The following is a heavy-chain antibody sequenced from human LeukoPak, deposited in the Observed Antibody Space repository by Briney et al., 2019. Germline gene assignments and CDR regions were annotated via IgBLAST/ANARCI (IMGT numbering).Heavy chain of an antibody. V-gene: IGHV4-4*07. CDR3: ARDEGVGYQLLTDAFDI. CDR1: GGSISSYY. J-gene: IGHJ3*02. Sequence: PSETLSLTYIVSGGSISSYYWSWIRQPAGKGLEWIGRIYTSGSTNYNPSLKSRVTMSVDTSKNQFSLKLSSVTAADTAVYYCARDEGVGYQLLTDAFDIWGQGTMVTVSS. D-gene: IGHD2-2*01. CDR2: IYTSGST.